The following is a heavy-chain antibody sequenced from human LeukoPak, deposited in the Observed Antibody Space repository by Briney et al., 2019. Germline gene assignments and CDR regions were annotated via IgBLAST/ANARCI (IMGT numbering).Heavy chain of an antibody. CDR1: GGTFSSYT. CDR3: AREGVVPAAIYYYYMDV. J-gene: IGHJ6*03. Sequence: SVKVSCKASGGTFSSYTISWVRQAPGQGLEWMGRIVPILGIANYAQKFQGRVTITADKSTSTAYMELSSLRSEDTAVYYCAREGVVPAAIYYYYMDVWGKGTTVTVSS. CDR2: IVPILGIA. D-gene: IGHD2-2*01. V-gene: IGHV1-69*04.